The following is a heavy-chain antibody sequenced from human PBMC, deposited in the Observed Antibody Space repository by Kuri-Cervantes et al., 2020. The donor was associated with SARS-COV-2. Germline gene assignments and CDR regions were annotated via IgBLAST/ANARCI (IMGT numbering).Heavy chain of an antibody. J-gene: IGHJ4*02. V-gene: IGHV3-48*01. CDR2: ISSGRRSI. Sequence: GGSLRLSFEASGLTFGASDMNWVRQSPGKGLEWVSYISSGRRSIYYTDAVKGRFTISRDNGKNSLFLQMNSLRAEDTAVYYCVRGIVGPGYGITGSYLDSWGQGVLVTVSS. CDR1: GLTFGASD. D-gene: IGHD1-20*01. CDR3: VRGIVGPGYGITGSYLDS.